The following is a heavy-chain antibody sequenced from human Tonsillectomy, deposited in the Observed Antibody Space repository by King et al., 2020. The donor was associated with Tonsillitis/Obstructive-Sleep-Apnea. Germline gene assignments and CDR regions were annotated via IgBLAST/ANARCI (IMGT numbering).Heavy chain of an antibody. CDR1: AHTFSIYW. CDR2: INGDGSST. V-gene: IGHV3-74*01. CDR3: ARGDPAAIYYYYGMDV. J-gene: IGHJ6*02. Sequence: EVQLVESGGGLVQPGGSLRLSCAASAHTFSIYWMHWVRQAPGKGLVWVSRINGDGSSTTYADSVKGRFTISRDNAKNTLYLQMNSLRAEDTAVYYCARGDPAAIYYYYGMDVWGQGTTVTVSS. D-gene: IGHD2-2*01.